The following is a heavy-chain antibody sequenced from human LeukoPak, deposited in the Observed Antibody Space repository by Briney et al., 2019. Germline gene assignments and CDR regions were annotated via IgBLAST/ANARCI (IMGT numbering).Heavy chain of an antibody. D-gene: IGHD3-9*01. Sequence: GGSLRLSCAASGFTFSSYGMHWVRQAPGKGLEWISNIRTTAEGAKYAYYADSVKGRVTISRDDGKNTLYLHMNSLRDDDTAVYYGAADQRYAFDYWGQGILVTVSS. CDR3: AADQRYAFDY. CDR2: IRTTAEGAKYA. CDR1: GFTFSSYG. J-gene: IGHJ4*02. V-gene: IGHV3-48*02.